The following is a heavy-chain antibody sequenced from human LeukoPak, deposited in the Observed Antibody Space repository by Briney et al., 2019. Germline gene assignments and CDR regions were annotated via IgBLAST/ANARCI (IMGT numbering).Heavy chain of an antibody. CDR2: FYDSGDF. J-gene: IGHJ3*02. D-gene: IGHD1-26*01. CDR1: GGSISGHH. CDR3: ARLLRPGGRKGDAFDI. Sequence: SETLSLTCTVSGGSISGHHWTWIRRPPGTGLEWIGYFYDSGDFNYNPSLKSRVTIWMDMSNNQFSLTMSSVTAADTAMYYCARLLRPGGRKGDAFDIWAKGHWSPSLQ. V-gene: IGHV4-59*08.